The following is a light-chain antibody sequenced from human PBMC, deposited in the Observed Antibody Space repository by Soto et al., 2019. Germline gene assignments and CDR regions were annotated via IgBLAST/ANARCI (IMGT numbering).Light chain of an antibody. Sequence: VPKKPPSVSGLAVGGVTIFCTGSSSNVGAGYDVHWYQQLPGTAPKLLIYGNYNRPSGVPDRFSGSKSGTSASLAITGLQAEDEVDYYRQSYANSLSNYVFGTETKVT. CDR1: SSNVGAGYD. CDR3: QSYANSLSNYV. V-gene: IGLV1-40*01. CDR2: GNY. J-gene: IGLJ1*01.